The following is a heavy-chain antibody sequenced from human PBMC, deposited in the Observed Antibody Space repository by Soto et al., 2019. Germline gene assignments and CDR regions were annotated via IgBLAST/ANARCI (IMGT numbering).Heavy chain of an antibody. Sequence: GGSLRLSCAACGFNFNSYYMNSVRQAPGKGLECVSSISISSTYIYYAVSVKGRFTISRDNAKNSRYLEMNSLRAEDTAVYYCAREDHYGPDDYWGQGTLVTVTS. CDR2: ISISSTYI. V-gene: IGHV3-21*01. CDR3: AREDHYGPDDY. J-gene: IGHJ4*02. CDR1: GFNFNSYY. D-gene: IGHD3-16*01.